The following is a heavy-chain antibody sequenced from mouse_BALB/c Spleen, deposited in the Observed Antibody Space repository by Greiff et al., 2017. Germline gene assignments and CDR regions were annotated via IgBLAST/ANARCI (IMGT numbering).Heavy chain of an antibody. J-gene: IGHJ3*01. CDR2: IDPANGNT. Sequence: EVQLQQSGAELVKPGASVKLSCKASGFTIKDTYMHWVKQRPEQGLEWIGRIDPANGNTKYDPKFQGKATITADTSSNTAYLQLSSLTSEDTAVYYCASDFFGSSFLAYWGQGTLVTVSA. CDR1: GFTIKDTY. D-gene: IGHD1-1*01. V-gene: IGHV14-3*02. CDR3: ASDFFGSSFLAY.